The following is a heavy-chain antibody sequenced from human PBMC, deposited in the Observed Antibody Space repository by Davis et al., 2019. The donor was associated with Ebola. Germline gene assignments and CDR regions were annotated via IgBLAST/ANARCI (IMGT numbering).Heavy chain of an antibody. J-gene: IGHJ4*02. CDR1: GYSISSGYY. CDR3: ARGHWLVYYFDY. D-gene: IGHD3-9*01. Sequence: MPSETLTLTCTVSGYSISSGYYWGWIRQPPGKVPAWMVRIYLSGSTNYNPSLKRRVAISVDKSKNQFSLKLSSVTAADTAVYYCARGHWLVYYFDYWGQGTLVAVSS. CDR2: IYLSGST. V-gene: IGHV4-38-2*02.